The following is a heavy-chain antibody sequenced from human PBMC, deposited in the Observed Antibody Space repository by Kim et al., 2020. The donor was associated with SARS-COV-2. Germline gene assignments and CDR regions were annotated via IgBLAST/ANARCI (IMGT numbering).Heavy chain of an antibody. Sequence: NYNPSLKSRVTISVDTSKNQFSLKLSSVTAADTAVYYCARLSSGDGYFDYWGQGTLVTVSS. V-gene: IGHV4-59*08. CDR3: ARLSSGDGYFDY. D-gene: IGHD6-19*01. J-gene: IGHJ4*02.